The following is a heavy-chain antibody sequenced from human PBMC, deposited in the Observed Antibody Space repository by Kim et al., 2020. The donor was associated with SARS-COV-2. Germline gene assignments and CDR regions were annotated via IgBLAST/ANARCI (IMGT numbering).Heavy chain of an antibody. J-gene: IGHJ5*02. CDR2: INTNTGNP. CDR1: GYTFTNYA. D-gene: IGHD2-2*01. Sequence: ASVKVSCKASGYTFTNYAMNWVRQAPGQGLEWMGWINTNTGNPAYAQGFTGRFVFSLDTSVSTAYLQISSLKAEDTVVYYCARLVAAAMWEDNWFDPWGQGTLVTVSS. V-gene: IGHV7-4-1*02. CDR3: ARLVAAAMWEDNWFDP.